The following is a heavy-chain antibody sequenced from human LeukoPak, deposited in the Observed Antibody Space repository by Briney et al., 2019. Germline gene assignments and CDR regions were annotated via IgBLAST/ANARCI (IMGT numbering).Heavy chain of an antibody. CDR1: GFTFSSYA. CDR3: AKDLRDIVVLATAPKVY. D-gene: IGHD2-2*01. CDR2: ISGRGGST. J-gene: IGHJ4*02. Sequence: GGSLRLSCAASGFTFSSYAMTWVRQAPGKGLEWVSHISGRGGSTYSADSVKGRFTISRDNSKNTLYLQMNSLRAEDTAVYYCAKDLRDIVVLATAPKVYWGQGTLVTVSS. V-gene: IGHV3-23*01.